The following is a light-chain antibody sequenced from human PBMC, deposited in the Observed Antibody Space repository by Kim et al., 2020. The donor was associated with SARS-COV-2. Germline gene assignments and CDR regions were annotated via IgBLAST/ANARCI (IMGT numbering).Light chain of an antibody. CDR2: DVS. V-gene: IGLV2-14*03. CDR1: SSDVGGYND. CDR3: SSYTSSSTVV. Sequence: GQSITISCAGTSSDVGGYNDDSWFQQHPGKTPKLMIYDVSDRPSGVSNRFSGSKSGNAASLTISGLQAEDEADYYCSSYTSSSTVVFGGGTQLTVL. J-gene: IGLJ2*01.